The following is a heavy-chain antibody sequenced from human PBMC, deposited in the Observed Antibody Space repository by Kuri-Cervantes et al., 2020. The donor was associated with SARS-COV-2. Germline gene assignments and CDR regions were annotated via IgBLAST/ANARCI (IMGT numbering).Heavy chain of an antibody. CDR1: GGSFSGYY. V-gene: IGHV4-34*01. CDR3: ARGRGSSWRLNAFDI. Sequence: SETLSLTCAVYGGSFSGYYWSWIRKPPGKGLEWIGEINHSGSTNYNPSLKSRVTISVDTSKNQFSLKLSSVTAADTAVYYCARGRGSSWRLNAFDIWGQGTMVTVSS. D-gene: IGHD6-13*01. CDR2: INHSGST. J-gene: IGHJ3*02.